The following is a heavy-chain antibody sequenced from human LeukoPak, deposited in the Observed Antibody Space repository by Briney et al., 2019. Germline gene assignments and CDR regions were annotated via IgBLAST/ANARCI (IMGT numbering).Heavy chain of an antibody. CDR3: APTITMVREPFDP. D-gene: IGHD3-10*01. V-gene: IGHV3-30-3*01. CDR1: GFTFSSYA. J-gene: IGHJ5*02. Sequence: GGSLRLSCAASGFTFSSYAMRWVRQAPGKGLEWVAVISYDGSNKYYADSVKGRFTISRDNSKNTLYLQMNSLRAEDTAVYYCAPTITMVREPFDPWGQGTLVTVSS. CDR2: ISYDGSNK.